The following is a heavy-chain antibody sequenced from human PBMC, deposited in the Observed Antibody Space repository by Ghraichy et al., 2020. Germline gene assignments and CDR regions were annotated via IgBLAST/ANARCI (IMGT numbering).Heavy chain of an antibody. CDR3: AKRYSSGGYAPNPDAFDF. CDR1: GFSFSSYA. J-gene: IGHJ3*01. V-gene: IGHV3-23*01. CDR2: ISGSGYGT. Sequence: GESMNISCAASGFSFSSYAMSWVRQAPGKGLEWVSAISGSGYGTHYADSVKGRFTISRDNSKNTLYLQMNSLRAEDTAVYYCAKRYSSGGYAPNPDAFDFWGQVTMVTVSS. D-gene: IGHD6-19*01.